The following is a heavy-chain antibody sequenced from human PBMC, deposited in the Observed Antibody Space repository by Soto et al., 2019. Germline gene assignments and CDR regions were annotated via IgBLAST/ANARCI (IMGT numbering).Heavy chain of an antibody. CDR1: GGTFSTYP. V-gene: IGHV1-69*01. CDR3: ARETVNVNFWSGYFVFAY. Sequence: QVQLVQSGAEVRKPGSSVKVSCKASGGTFSTYPISWVRQAPGQGLEWLGGIIPSLGTTNYARKFHGRVTITADESTSTAYMQLSGLRSEDTAVYYCARETVNVNFWSGYFVFAYWGQGTLVTVSS. CDR2: IIPSLGTT. J-gene: IGHJ4*02. D-gene: IGHD3-3*01.